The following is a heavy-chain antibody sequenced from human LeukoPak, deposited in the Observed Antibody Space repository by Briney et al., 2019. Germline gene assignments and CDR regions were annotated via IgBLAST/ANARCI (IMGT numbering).Heavy chain of an antibody. CDR2: ISSSSSYI. Sequence: GGSLRLSCAASGFTFSSYSMNWVRQAPGKGLEWVSSISSSSSYIYYADSVKGRFTISRDNAKNSLYLQMNSLRAEDTAVYYCATIMVRGRWFDPWGQGTLVTVSS. D-gene: IGHD3-10*01. CDR3: ATIMVRGRWFDP. V-gene: IGHV3-21*01. CDR1: GFTFSSYS. J-gene: IGHJ5*02.